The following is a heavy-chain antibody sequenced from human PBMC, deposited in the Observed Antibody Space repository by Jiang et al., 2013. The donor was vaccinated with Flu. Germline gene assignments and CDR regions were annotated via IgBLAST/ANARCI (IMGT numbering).Heavy chain of an antibody. D-gene: IGHD2-21*02. Sequence: GPGLVKPSQTLSLTCIVSGGSTSSGDYYWSWIRQPPGKGLEWIGHFSYSGGAYYNPSLKSRVIISVDTSKNQFSLQLTSVTGADTAVYYCARASLRLRYFDYWGQGTLVTVS. CDR1: GGSTSSGDYY. J-gene: IGHJ4*02. V-gene: IGHV4-30-4*01. CDR2: FSYSGGA. CDR3: ARASLRLRYFDY.